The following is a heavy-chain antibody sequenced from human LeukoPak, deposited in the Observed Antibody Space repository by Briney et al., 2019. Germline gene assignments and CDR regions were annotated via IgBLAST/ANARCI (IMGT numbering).Heavy chain of an antibody. CDR1: GYTFTSYD. D-gene: IGHD1-7*01. Sequence: ASVKVSCKASGYTFTSYDINWVRQATGQGLEWMGWMNPNSGNTGYAQKFQGRVTITTDTSTSTAYMELRSLRSDDTAVYYCARGRLTGTTSGFDYWGQGTLVTVSS. CDR3: ARGRLTGTTSGFDY. J-gene: IGHJ4*02. V-gene: IGHV1-8*03. CDR2: MNPNSGNT.